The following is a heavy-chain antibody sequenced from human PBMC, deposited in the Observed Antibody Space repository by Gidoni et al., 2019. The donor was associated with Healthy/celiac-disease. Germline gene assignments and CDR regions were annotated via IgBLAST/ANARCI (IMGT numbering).Heavy chain of an antibody. CDR2: ISSTSSYI. CDR1: RSTFSSYN. Sequence: VQLVESGGGLVKPGGSLRLPCAASRSTFSSYNMNWVRQAPGKGLEWVSSISSTSSYINYADSVKGRFTISRDNAKNSLYLQVNSLRAEDTAMYYCAKYSSGWKAFDYWGLGTLVTVSS. V-gene: IGHV3-21*01. J-gene: IGHJ4*02. D-gene: IGHD6-19*01. CDR3: AKYSSGWKAFDY.